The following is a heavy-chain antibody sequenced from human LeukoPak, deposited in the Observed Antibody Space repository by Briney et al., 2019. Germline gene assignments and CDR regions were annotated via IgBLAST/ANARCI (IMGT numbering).Heavy chain of an antibody. Sequence: PGGSLRLSCAASGFTFSSYWMSWVRQAPGKGLEWVANIKQDGSEKYYVDSVKGRFTISRDNAKNSLYLQMNSLGAEDTAVYYCARGGVPYYYGSGSYPVDPPLSPPFDYWGQGTLVTVSS. V-gene: IGHV3-7*03. CDR2: IKQDGSEK. CDR3: ARGGVPYYYGSGSYPVDPPLSPPFDY. CDR1: GFTFSSYW. J-gene: IGHJ4*02. D-gene: IGHD3-10*01.